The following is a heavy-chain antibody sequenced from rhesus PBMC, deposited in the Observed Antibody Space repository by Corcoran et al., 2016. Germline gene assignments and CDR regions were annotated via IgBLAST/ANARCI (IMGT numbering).Heavy chain of an antibody. V-gene: IGHV3S4*01. J-gene: IGHJ4*01. CDR1: VFTFSSYD. D-gene: IGHD2-27*01. CDR3: TRGGSYCSY. Sequence: EVQLVDSGGGLVQPGGSLRLSCAAAVFTFSSYDMSWFRQDLVKGLEWVSSISNNGKTIYYSYSVKGRFTISRDNAKNTLSLQMNSLKTEDTAGYYCTRGGSYCSYWGQGVLVTVSS. CDR2: ISNNGKTI.